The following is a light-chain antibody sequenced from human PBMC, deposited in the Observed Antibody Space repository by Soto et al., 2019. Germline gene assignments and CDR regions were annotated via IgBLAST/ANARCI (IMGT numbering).Light chain of an antibody. V-gene: IGKV3-11*01. CDR1: QSVGSY. Sequence: EIVLTQSPATLSLTPGERATLSCRASQSVGSYLGWYQQRPGQAPRLLIYDASNRATGIPARFSGSGSGTDFTLSISSLEPEDFAVYYCQQRANWPPYTFGQGTRLEI. CDR3: QQRANWPPYT. J-gene: IGKJ2*01. CDR2: DAS.